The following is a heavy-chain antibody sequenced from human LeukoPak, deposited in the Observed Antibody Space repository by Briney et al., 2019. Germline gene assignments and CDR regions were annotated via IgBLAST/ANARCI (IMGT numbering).Heavy chain of an antibody. V-gene: IGHV3-30*18. J-gene: IGHJ6*02. Sequence: GRSLRLSCAASGFTFSSYGMHWVRQAPGKGLEWVAVISYDGSNKYYADSVKGRFTISRDNSKNTLYLQMNSLRAEDTAVHYCANSYGSGSYYNMDYYYYYGMDVWGQGTTVTVSS. D-gene: IGHD3-10*01. CDR2: ISYDGSNK. CDR1: GFTFSSYG. CDR3: ANSYGSGSYYNMDYYYYYGMDV.